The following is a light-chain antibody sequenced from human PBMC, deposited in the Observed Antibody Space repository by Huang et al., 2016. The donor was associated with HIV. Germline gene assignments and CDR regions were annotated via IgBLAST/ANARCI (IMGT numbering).Light chain of an antibody. CDR2: DVS. V-gene: IGKV1-33*01. J-gene: IGKJ4*01. CDR3: QQYNDFPLT. CDR1: QDISTH. Sequence: DIQMTQSPSSLSASIGDRVTITCQSNQDISTHLNWYQQRPGKVHNFLISDVSNLPKRVPSKFSGNGSGTHFTFTISSLQPEDIGTYYCQQYNDFPLTFGGGTKVNI.